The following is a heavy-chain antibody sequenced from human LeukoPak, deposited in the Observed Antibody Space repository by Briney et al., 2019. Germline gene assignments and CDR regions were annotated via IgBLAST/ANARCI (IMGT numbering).Heavy chain of an antibody. D-gene: IGHD6-25*01. V-gene: IGHV6-1*01. Sequence: SRITMSVDTSKNQFSLHLNSVTPEDTAVYYCARAERSNFDYWGQGTLVTVSS. CDR3: ARAERSNFDY. J-gene: IGHJ4*02.